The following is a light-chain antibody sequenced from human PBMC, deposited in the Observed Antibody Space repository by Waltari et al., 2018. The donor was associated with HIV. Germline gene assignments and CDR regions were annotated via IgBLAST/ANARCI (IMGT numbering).Light chain of an antibody. CDR2: SNN. J-gene: IGLJ2*01. CDR3: STWDDSLNEWV. CDR1: SSNTGDNP. V-gene: IGLV1-44*01. Sequence: QSVLTQPPSASGTPGQRVTISCPGSSSNTGDNPVNWYPQVPGTAPQVLIYSNNQRPSGVPDRFSGSKSGTSVSLAISGLQSEDEADYYCSTWDDSLNEWVFGGGTKLTVL.